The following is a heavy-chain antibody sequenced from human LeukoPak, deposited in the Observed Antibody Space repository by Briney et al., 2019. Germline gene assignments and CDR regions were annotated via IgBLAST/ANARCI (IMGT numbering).Heavy chain of an antibody. CDR3: ARDRTDYYVWSGSSSFDWGPLDV. Sequence: GGSLRLSCAASGFSFNSYWMHWVRQAPGKGLELVSLINDDSTRTTYADSVQGRFFISRDNAENTVYLQMNSVRAEDTAIYYCARDRTDYYVWSGSSSFDWGPLDVWGQGTTVTVSS. D-gene: IGHD3-3*01. V-gene: IGHV3-74*01. CDR2: INDDSTRT. CDR1: GFSFNSYW. J-gene: IGHJ6*02.